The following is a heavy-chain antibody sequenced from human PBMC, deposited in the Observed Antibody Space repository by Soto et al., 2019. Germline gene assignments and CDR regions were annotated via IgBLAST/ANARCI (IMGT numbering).Heavy chain of an antibody. J-gene: IGHJ5*02. Sequence: QLRESGPGLVKPSGTLSLTCFVSGASSSSTYWWSWVRKTPGKRLEWIGQIYHTGTTSYNPSLKNRVTISLDKSNNQFSLRLTSMTAADTAVYYCATLPPRIVVVMTDLPTWGQGTLVTVSS. D-gene: IGHD2-15*01. V-gene: IGHV4-4*02. CDR1: GASSSSTYW. CDR2: IYHTGTT. CDR3: ATLPPRIVVVMTDLPT.